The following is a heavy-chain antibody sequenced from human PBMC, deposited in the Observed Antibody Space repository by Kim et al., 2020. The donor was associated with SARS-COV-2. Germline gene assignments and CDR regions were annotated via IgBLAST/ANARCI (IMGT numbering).Heavy chain of an antibody. Sequence: ASVKVSCKASGYTFTGYYMHWVRQAPGQGLEWMGWINPNSGGTNYAQKFQGWVTMTRDTSISTAYMELSRLRSDDTAVYYCARGQMVRGVIILGENWFDPWGQGTLVTVSS. CDR3: ARGQMVRGVIILGENWFDP. V-gene: IGHV1-2*04. CDR1: GYTFTGYY. J-gene: IGHJ5*02. D-gene: IGHD3-10*01. CDR2: INPNSGGT.